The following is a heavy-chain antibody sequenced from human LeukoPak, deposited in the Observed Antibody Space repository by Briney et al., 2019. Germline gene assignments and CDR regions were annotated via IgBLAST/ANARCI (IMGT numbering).Heavy chain of an antibody. CDR3: AKYFASGSYYKLPH. D-gene: IGHD3-10*01. V-gene: IGHV3-23*01. CDR2: ISGSGGST. Sequence: GGSLRLSCAASGFTFSSYAMSWVRQAPGKGLEWVSAISGSGGSTYYADSVKGRFTISRDNSKNTMYLQMNSLRAEDTAVYYCAKYFASGSYYKLPHWGQGTLVTVSS. CDR1: GFTFSSYA. J-gene: IGHJ1*01.